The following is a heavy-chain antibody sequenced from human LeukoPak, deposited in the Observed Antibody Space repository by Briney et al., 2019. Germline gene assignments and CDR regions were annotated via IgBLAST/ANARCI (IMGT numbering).Heavy chain of an antibody. V-gene: IGHV1-18*01. J-gene: IGHJ4*02. CDR1: GYTFTSYG. Sequence: GASVKVSCKASGYTFTSYGISWVRQAPGQGLEWMGWISAYNGNTNYAQKLQGRVTMTTDTSTSTAYMELRSLRSDDTAVYYCARDLELSMVRGVTLDYWGQGTLVTVSS. CDR2: ISAYNGNT. D-gene: IGHD3-10*01. CDR3: ARDLELSMVRGVTLDY.